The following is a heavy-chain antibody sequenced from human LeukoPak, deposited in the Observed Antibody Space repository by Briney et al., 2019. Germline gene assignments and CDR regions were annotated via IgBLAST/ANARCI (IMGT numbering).Heavy chain of an antibody. CDR3: AKDLAVVITTGGFDY. CDR2: ISGSGGST. J-gene: IGHJ4*02. D-gene: IGHD3-22*01. Sequence: PGGSLRLSCAASGFTFSSYAMSWVRQAPGKGLEWVSAISGSGGSTYYADSVKGRFTISRDNSKNTLYLQMNSLRAEDTAVHYCAKDLAVVITTGGFDYWGQGTLVTVSS. V-gene: IGHV3-23*01. CDR1: GFTFSSYA.